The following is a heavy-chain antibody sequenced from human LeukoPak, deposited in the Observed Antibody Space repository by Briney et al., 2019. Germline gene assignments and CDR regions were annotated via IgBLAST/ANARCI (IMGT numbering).Heavy chain of an antibody. D-gene: IGHD3-22*01. CDR1: GGPISSYY. Sequence: PSETLSLTCTVSGGPISSYYWSWIRQPPGKGLEWIGYIYYSGSTNYNPSLKSRVTISVDTSKNQFSLKLSSVTAADTAVYYCARGGERITMIVVADWGQGTLVTVSS. V-gene: IGHV4-59*12. CDR2: IYYSGST. J-gene: IGHJ4*02. CDR3: ARGGERITMIVVAD.